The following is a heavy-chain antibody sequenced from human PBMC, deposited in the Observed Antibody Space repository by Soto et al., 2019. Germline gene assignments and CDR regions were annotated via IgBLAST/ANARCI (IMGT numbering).Heavy chain of an antibody. D-gene: IGHD3-3*01. CDR1: GGSISSYY. CDR2: IYYSGST. J-gene: IGHJ6*02. V-gene: IGHV4-59*01. CDR3: ARGDFWSGYFSVKVGGPYGMDV. Sequence: ETLSLTCTVSGGSISSYYRSWIRQPPGKGLEWIGYIYYSGSTNYNPSLKSRVTISVDTSKNQFSLKLSSVTAADTAVYYCARGDFWSGYFSVKVGGPYGMDVWGQGTTVTVSS.